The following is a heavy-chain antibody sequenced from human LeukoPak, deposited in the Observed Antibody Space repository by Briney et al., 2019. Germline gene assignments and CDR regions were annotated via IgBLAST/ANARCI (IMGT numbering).Heavy chain of an antibody. Sequence: SETLSLTCTVSGGSISSYYWSWIRQPPGKGLEWIGYIYYSGSTNYNPSLKSRVTISVDTSKNQSSLKLSSVTAADTAVYYCARDSGYPYYFDYWGQGTLVTVSS. CDR1: GGSISSYY. J-gene: IGHJ4*02. CDR2: IYYSGST. D-gene: IGHD5-12*01. CDR3: ARDSGYPYYFDY. V-gene: IGHV4-59*01.